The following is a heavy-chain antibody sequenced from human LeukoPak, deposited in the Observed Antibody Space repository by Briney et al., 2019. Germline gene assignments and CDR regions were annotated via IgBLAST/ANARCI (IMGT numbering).Heavy chain of an antibody. CDR2: TSSGGSTI. CDR3: ARAALLFYGSGSYGDYFDY. V-gene: IGHV3-11*01. D-gene: IGHD3-10*01. CDR1: GFTFSDYY. J-gene: IGHJ4*02. Sequence: GGSLRLSCAASGFTFSDYYMSWIRQAPGKGLEWVSYTSSGGSTIYYADSVKGRFTISRDNAKNSLYLQMNSLRAEDTAVYYCARAALLFYGSGSYGDYFDYWGQGTLVTVSS.